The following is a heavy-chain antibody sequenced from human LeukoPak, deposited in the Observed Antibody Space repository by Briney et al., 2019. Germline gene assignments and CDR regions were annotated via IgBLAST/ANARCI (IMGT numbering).Heavy chain of an antibody. D-gene: IGHD6-19*01. Sequence: RPSETLSLTCAVSGYSISSGYYWGWIRQPPGKGLEWIGNIYHSGSTYYNPSLKSRVTISVDTSKNQFSLKVNSVTAADTAVYYCARDLLYSSGPNWFDPWGQGTLVTVSS. CDR1: GYSISSGYY. V-gene: IGHV4-38-2*02. CDR3: ARDLLYSSGPNWFDP. J-gene: IGHJ5*02. CDR2: IYHSGST.